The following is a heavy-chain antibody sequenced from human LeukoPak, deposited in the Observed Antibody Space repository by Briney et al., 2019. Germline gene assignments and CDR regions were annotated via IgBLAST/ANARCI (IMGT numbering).Heavy chain of an antibody. CDR2: ISHSGVT. Sequence: SETLSLTCAVYGGSFSGYYWSWIRQPPGKGLEWIGEISHSGVTSCNPSLKSRVTVSVDTSKNQFSLNLSSVTAADTAVYYCARHSASSMFDPWGQGTLVTVSS. J-gene: IGHJ5*02. V-gene: IGHV4-34*01. CDR3: ARHSASSMFDP. D-gene: IGHD6-13*01. CDR1: GGSFSGYY.